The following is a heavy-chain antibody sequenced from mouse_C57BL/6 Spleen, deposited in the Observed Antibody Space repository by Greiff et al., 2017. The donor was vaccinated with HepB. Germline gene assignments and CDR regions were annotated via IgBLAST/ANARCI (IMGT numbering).Heavy chain of an antibody. Sequence: QVTLKESGPGILQSSQTLSLTCSFSGFSLSTSGMGVSWIRQPSGKGLEWLAHIYWDDDKRYNPSLKSRLTISKDTSRNQVFLKITSVDTADTATYYCARSEEYYGSSPFAYWGQGTLVTVSA. J-gene: IGHJ3*01. CDR3: ARSEEYYGSSPFAY. CDR2: IYWDDDK. V-gene: IGHV8-12*01. CDR1: GFSLSTSGMG. D-gene: IGHD1-1*01.